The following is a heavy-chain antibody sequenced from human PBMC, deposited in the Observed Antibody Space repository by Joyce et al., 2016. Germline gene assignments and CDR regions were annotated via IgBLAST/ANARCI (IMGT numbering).Heavy chain of an antibody. J-gene: IGHJ4*02. Sequence: QVQLVESGGGVVQPGRSLRVSCAASGFTFSSSGMHWVRQSPGKGLEWVAVISFDGTYENYADSVKGRFTISRDNSENTLYLQMNSLRGDDTAVYYCARDGSGVALDSFDYWGQGILVTVSS. CDR3: ARDGSGVALDSFDY. D-gene: IGHD5-12*01. CDR2: ISFDGTYE. CDR1: GFTFSSSG. V-gene: IGHV3-30*03.